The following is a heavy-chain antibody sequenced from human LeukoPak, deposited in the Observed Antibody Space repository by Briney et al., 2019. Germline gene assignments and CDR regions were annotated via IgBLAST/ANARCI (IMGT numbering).Heavy chain of an antibody. D-gene: IGHD2-21*02. Sequence: GASVKVSCRASGGTFSSYAISWVRQAPGQGLEWMGGIIPIFGTANYAQKFQGRVTITADESTSTAYMELSSLRSEDTAVYYCARDSDCGGDCFYFDYWGQGTLVTVSS. V-gene: IGHV1-69*13. CDR2: IIPIFGTA. CDR1: GGTFSSYA. J-gene: IGHJ4*02. CDR3: ARDSDCGGDCFYFDY.